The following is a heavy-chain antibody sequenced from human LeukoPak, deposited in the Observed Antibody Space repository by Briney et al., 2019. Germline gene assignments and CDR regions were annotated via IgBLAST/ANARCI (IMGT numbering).Heavy chain of an antibody. CDR2: IIPIFGTA. J-gene: IGHJ4*02. V-gene: IGHV1-69*01. CDR3: ARDRIPGIAAAAISPGY. D-gene: IGHD6-13*01. CDR1: GGTFISYA. Sequence: ASVKVSCKASGGTFISYAISWVQQAPGQGLEWMGGIIPIFGTANYAQKFQGRVTITADESTSTAYMELSSLRSEDTAVYYCARDRIPGIAAAAISPGYWGQGILVTVSS.